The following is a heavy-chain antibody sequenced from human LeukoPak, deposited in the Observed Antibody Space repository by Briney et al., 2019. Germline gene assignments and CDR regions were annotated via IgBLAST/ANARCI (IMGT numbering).Heavy chain of an antibody. CDR2: INQDGRRT. J-gene: IGHJ4*02. D-gene: IGHD3-22*01. CDR3: AREAPPHDTSDYDF. Sequence: GGSLRLSCAASGIILSDNFMSWVRQAPGKGLEWVANINQDGRRTYYLDSVKGRFTISRDNAKNSLYLQMNSLRDEDTAIYYCAREAPPHDTSDYDFWGQGTLVTVSS. V-gene: IGHV3-7*03. CDR1: GIILSDNF.